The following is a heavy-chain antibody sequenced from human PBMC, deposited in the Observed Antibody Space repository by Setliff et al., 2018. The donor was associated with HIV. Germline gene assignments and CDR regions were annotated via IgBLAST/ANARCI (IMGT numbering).Heavy chain of an antibody. CDR3: ARGTPDHEVWYFDL. CDR1: SSSIRSGGYY. Sequence: PSETLSLTCTVSSSSIRSGGYYWNWIRQHPGKGLEWIGYIYHSGSTYYNPSLKSRVTISVDTSKNQFSLKLSSVTAADTAIYYCARGTPDHEVWYFDLWGRGTLVTV. V-gene: IGHV4-31*03. J-gene: IGHJ2*01. CDR2: IYHSGST.